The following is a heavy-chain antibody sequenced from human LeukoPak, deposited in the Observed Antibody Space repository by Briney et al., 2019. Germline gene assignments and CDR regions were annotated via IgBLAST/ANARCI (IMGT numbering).Heavy chain of an antibody. CDR1: GFTFSSYW. V-gene: IGHV3-74*01. CDR2: IDNEGSST. Sequence: GGSLRLACAASGFTFSSYWMHWVRQAPGKGLVWVSRIDNEGSSTSYADSVKGRFTISRDNATNRLYVQMNSLRVEDTAVYYCATGSGLWSPDWWGQGTLVTVSS. D-gene: IGHD5-18*01. CDR3: ATGSGLWSPDW. J-gene: IGHJ4*02.